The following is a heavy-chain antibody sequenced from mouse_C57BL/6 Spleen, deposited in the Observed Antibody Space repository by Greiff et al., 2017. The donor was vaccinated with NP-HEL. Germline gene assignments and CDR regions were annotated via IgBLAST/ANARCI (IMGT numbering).Heavy chain of an antibody. CDR1: GYTFTSYW. J-gene: IGHJ2*01. CDR2: INPSSGYT. CDR3: ARFLFITTVVAGNYFDY. Sequence: QVQLKQSGAELAKPGASVKLSCKASGYTFTSYWMHWVKQRPGQGLEWIGYINPSSGYTKYNQKFKDKATLTADKSSSTAYMQLSSLTYEDSAVYYCARFLFITTVVAGNYFDYWGQGTTLTVSS. V-gene: IGHV1-7*01. D-gene: IGHD1-1*01.